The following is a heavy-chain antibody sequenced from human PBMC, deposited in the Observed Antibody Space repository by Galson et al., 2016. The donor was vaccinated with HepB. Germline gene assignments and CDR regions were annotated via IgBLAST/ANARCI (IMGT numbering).Heavy chain of an antibody. D-gene: IGHD6-13*01. J-gene: IGHJ6*02. CDR2: IHYRGTT. V-gene: IGHV4-39*06. CDR3: ARDVHTGYSTSWYPYYDYYGMDV. Sequence: TLSLTCTVSGDSIRSTRIYWGWIRQPPGKGLEWIGSIHYRGTTYYNSSLKRRVIISVDTPKNQFTLKLSSVTAAATAVYYCARDVHTGYSTSWYPYYDYYGMDVWGQGTTVTVSS. CDR1: GDSIRSTRIY.